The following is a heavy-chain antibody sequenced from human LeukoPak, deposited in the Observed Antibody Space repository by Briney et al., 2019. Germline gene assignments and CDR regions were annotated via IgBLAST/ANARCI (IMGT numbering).Heavy chain of an antibody. Sequence: SETLSLTCTVSGGSIRSYYWSWIRQAPGQGLEWIGYIYYSGTTNRNPFLKSRVTLSVDTSKSQFSLKLTSVTAADTAVYYCAKLRRIVELFPDYWGQGALVIVSS. CDR2: IYYSGTT. D-gene: IGHD3-10*01. CDR3: AKLRRIVELFPDY. J-gene: IGHJ4*02. V-gene: IGHV4-59*01. CDR1: GGSIRSYY.